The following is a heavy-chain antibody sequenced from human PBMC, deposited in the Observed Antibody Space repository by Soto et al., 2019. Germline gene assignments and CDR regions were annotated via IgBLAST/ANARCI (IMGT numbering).Heavy chain of an antibody. V-gene: IGHV1-46*01. CDR2: INPSGGST. CDR3: ARDHYYDSSGYFNWFDP. J-gene: IGHJ5*02. Sequence: GASVKVSCKASGGTFSSYAISWVRQAPGQGLEWMGIINPSGGSTSYAQKFQGRVTMTRDTSTSTVYMELSSLRSEDTAVYYCARDHYYDSSGYFNWFDPWGQETLVTVSS. D-gene: IGHD3-22*01. CDR1: GGTFSSYA.